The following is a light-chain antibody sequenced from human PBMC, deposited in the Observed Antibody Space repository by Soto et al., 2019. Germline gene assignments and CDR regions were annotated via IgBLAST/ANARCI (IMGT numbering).Light chain of an antibody. CDR3: QQYNQWPIT. J-gene: IGKJ5*01. V-gene: IGKV3-15*01. Sequence: EVVMTQSPATLSVSPGERATLSCRASQSVRSNFAWYQQKPGQAPRLLIYGASTRATGVPSRFSGSGSGTEFTFTISSLQSEDFAVFYCQQYNQWPITFGQGTRLEIK. CDR2: GAS. CDR1: QSVRSN.